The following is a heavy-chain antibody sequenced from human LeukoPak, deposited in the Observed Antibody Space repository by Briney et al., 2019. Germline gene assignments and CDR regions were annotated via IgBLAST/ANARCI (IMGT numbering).Heavy chain of an antibody. J-gene: IGHJ4*02. D-gene: IGHD5-24*01. CDR3: TTDQTRDGYNYGRYYFDY. V-gene: IGHV3-15*01. CDR1: GFTFSNAW. Sequence: GGSLRLSCAASGFTFSNAWMSWVRQAPGKGLEWVGRIKSKTDGGTTDYAAPVKGRFTISRDDSKNTLYLQMNSLKTEDTAVYYCTTDQTRDGYNYGRYYFDYWGPGTLVTVSS. CDR2: IKSKTDGGTT.